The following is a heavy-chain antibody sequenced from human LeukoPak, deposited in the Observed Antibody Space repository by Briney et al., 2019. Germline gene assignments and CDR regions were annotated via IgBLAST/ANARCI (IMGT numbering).Heavy chain of an antibody. V-gene: IGHV3-21*01. J-gene: IGHJ6*03. CDR1: GFTFSSYS. Sequence: GGSLRLSCAASGFTFSSYSMNWVRQAPGKGLEWVSSISSSSSYIYYADSVKGRFTISRDNAKNSLYLQMNSLRAEDTAVYYCARGYCSGGSCYCYMDVWGKGTTVTVSS. D-gene: IGHD2-15*01. CDR2: ISSSSSYI. CDR3: ARGYCSGGSCYCYMDV.